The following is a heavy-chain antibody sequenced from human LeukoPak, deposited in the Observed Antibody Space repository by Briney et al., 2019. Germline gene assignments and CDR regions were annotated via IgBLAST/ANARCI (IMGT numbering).Heavy chain of an antibody. Sequence: GGSLRLSCAASGFTVSSNYMSWVRQAPGKGLEWVSSISSSSSYIYYADSVKGRFTISRDNAKNSLYLQMNSLRAEDTAVYYCAGVPTVAGTYYYMDVWGKGTTVTISS. CDR1: GFTVSSNY. CDR3: AGVPTVAGTYYYMDV. D-gene: IGHD6-19*01. J-gene: IGHJ6*03. V-gene: IGHV3-21*01. CDR2: ISSSSSYI.